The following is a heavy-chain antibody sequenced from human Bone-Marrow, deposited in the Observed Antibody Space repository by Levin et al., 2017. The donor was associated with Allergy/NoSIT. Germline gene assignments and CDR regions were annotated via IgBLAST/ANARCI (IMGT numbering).Heavy chain of an antibody. V-gene: IGHV1-46*01. CDR1: GYTFTSYY. Sequence: GESLKISCKTSGYTFTSYYIHWVRQAPGQGLEWMGVINPSDGGTSHAQKFLGRVALTSDTSTSTVYMEVSSLKSEDTALFYCARDPRYTSGWFPPFDHWGQGTLITVSS. J-gene: IGHJ4*02. D-gene: IGHD6-19*01. CDR2: INPSDGGT. CDR3: ARDPRYTSGWFPPFDH.